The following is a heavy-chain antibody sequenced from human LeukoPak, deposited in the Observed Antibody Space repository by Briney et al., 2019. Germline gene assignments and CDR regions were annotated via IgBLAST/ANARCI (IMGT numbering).Heavy chain of an antibody. Sequence: SETLSLTCAVSGGSFSGYYWSWICHPPWKGLELIGEINHSGSTNYNPSLKSRVTISVDTSKNQFSLKLSSVTAADTAVYYCARRLITFGGVIVTCFDYWGQGTLVTVSS. CDR1: GGSFSGYY. D-gene: IGHD3-16*02. CDR2: INHSGST. J-gene: IGHJ4*02. V-gene: IGHV4-34*01. CDR3: ARRLITFGGVIVTCFDY.